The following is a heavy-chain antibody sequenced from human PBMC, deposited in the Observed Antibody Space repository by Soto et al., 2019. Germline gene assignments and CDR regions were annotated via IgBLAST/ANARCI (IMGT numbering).Heavy chain of an antibody. J-gene: IGHJ4*02. V-gene: IGHV1-8*01. CDR3: ARGRVSGYCSGGSCYHLDY. CDR1: GYTFTSYD. D-gene: IGHD2-15*01. Sequence: QVQLVQSGAEVKKPGASVKVSCKASGYTFTSYDINWVRQATGQGLEWMGWMNPNSGNTGYAQKFQGRVTRTRNTSISTAYMELSSLRAEDTAVYYCARGRVSGYCSGGSCYHLDYWGQGTLVTVSS. CDR2: MNPNSGNT.